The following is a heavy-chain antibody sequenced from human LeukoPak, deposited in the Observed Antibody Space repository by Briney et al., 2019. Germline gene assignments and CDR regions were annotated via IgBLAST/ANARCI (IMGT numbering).Heavy chain of an antibody. J-gene: IGHJ6*03. CDR2: IRGSGDRT. CDR1: GFTLSSYA. CDR3: AKDSKIVGATFRSYHYMDV. Sequence: AGGSLRLSCAASGFTLSSYAMSWVRQAPGKGLEWVSAIRGSGDRTHYADSVKGRFTISRDNSKNTLYLQMNSLRAEDTAVYYCAKDSKIVGATFRSYHYMDVWGKGTAVTVSS. D-gene: IGHD1-26*01. V-gene: IGHV3-23*01.